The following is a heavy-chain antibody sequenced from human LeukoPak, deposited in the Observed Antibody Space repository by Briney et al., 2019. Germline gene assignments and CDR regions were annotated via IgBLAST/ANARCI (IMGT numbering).Heavy chain of an antibody. J-gene: IGHJ3*02. CDR2: ISSSSSYI. D-gene: IGHD3-10*01. CDR1: GFTFSSYS. CDR3: AKADRGKGDAFDI. Sequence: GGSLRLSCAASGFTFSSYSMNWVRQAPGKGLEWVSSISSSSSYIYYADSVKGRFTISRDNAKNSLYLQMNSLRAEDMALYYCAKADRGKGDAFDIWGQGTMVTVSS. V-gene: IGHV3-21*04.